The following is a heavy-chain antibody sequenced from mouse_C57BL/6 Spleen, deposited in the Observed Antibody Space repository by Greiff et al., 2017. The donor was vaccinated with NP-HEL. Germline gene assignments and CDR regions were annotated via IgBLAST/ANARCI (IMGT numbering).Heavy chain of an antibody. D-gene: IGHD1-1*01. CDR2: ISDGGSYT. V-gene: IGHV5-4*03. Sequence: EVKVVESGGGLVKPGGSLKLSCAASGFTFSSYAMSWVRQTPEKRLEWVATISDGGSYTYYPDNVKGRFTISRDNAKNNLYLQMSHLKSEDTAMYYCARGGTVVAYYFDYWGQGTTLTVSS. J-gene: IGHJ2*01. CDR1: GFTFSSYA. CDR3: ARGGTVVAYYFDY.